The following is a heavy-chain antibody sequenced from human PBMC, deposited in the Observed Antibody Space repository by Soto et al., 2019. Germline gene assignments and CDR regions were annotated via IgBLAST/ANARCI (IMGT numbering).Heavy chain of an antibody. V-gene: IGHV4-34*09. J-gene: IGHJ4*02. CDR3: ARAPYYDSSGYLYYFDY. CDR1: GGSFSGYY. Sequence: LSLTCAVYGGSFSGYYWNWIRQPPGKGLEWIGEIDHSGYTNYNPSLKSRVTISVDTSKNQFSLKLSSVTAADTAVYYCARAPYYDSSGYLYYFDYWGQGTL. D-gene: IGHD3-22*01. CDR2: IDHSGYT.